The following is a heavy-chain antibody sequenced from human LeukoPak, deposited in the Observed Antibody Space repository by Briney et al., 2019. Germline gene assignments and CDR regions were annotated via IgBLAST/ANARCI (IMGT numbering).Heavy chain of an antibody. V-gene: IGHV4-34*01. Sequence: SETLSLTCAVYGGSFSGYYWSWIRQPPGKGLEWIGEINHSGSTNYNPPLKSRVTISVDTSKNQFSLKLSSVTAADTAVYYCARVKQRRYCSGGSCLGEYYFDYWGQGTLVTVSS. J-gene: IGHJ4*02. D-gene: IGHD2-15*01. CDR2: INHSGST. CDR3: ARVKQRRYCSGGSCLGEYYFDY. CDR1: GGSFSGYY.